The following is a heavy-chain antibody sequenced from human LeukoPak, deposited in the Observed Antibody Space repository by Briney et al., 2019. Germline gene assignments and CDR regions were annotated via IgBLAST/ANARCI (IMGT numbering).Heavy chain of an antibody. CDR2: IIPIFGTA. J-gene: IGHJ6*03. Sequence: SVKLSCKASGCTFSSYAISWVRRAPGQGLEWMGRIIPIFGTANYAQKVQGRVTITTDESTSTAYMELSSLRSEDTAVYYCASFSRVGAVQLYYYYYYMDVWGKGTTVTVSS. V-gene: IGHV1-69*05. CDR1: GCTFSSYA. D-gene: IGHD1-26*01. CDR3: ASFSRVGAVQLYYYYYYMDV.